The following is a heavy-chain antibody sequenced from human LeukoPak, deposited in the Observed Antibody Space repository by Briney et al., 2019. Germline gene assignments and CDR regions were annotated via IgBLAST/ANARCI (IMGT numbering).Heavy chain of an antibody. V-gene: IGHV3-20*04. CDR2: INWNGGST. CDR3: ARGFLRTGYSSSWSYFDY. Sequence: GGSLRLSCAASGFTFYDYGMSWVRQAPGKGLEWVSGINWNGGSTVYADSVKGRFTISRDNAKNSLYLQMNSLRAEDTALYYCARGFLRTGYSSSWSYFDYWGQGTLVTVSS. CDR1: GFTFYDYG. D-gene: IGHD6-13*01. J-gene: IGHJ4*02.